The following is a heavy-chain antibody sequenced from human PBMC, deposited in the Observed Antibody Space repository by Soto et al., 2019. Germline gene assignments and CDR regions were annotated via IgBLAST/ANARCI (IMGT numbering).Heavy chain of an antibody. V-gene: IGHV3-23*01. D-gene: IGHD5-18*01. CDR3: AKDKWAAMAHYYYGMDV. Sequence: GGSLRLSCAASGFTFSSYAMSWVRQAPGKGLEWVSAISGSGGSTYYADSVKGRFTISRDNSKNTLYLQMNSLRAEDTAVYYCAKDKWAAMAHYYYGMDVWGQGTTVTVSS. CDR1: GFTFSSYA. CDR2: ISGSGGST. J-gene: IGHJ6*02.